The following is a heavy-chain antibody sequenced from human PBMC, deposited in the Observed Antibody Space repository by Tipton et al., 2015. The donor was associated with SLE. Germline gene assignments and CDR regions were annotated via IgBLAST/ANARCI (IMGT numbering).Heavy chain of an antibody. CDR3: ARQSPEGGFDY. CDR2: INPRGGT. Sequence: LRLSCSIYGGSFSDYYWSWIRQPPGEGLEWIGEINPRGGTGYNPSLKSRVIMSVDTSKKQFFLKLSSVTAADTAVYFCARQSPEGGFDYWGQGTLVIVSS. CDR1: GGSFSDYY. J-gene: IGHJ4*02. V-gene: IGHV4-34*01.